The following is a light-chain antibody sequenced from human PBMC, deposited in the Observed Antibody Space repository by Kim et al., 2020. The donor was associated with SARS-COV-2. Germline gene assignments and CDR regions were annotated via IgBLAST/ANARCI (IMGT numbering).Light chain of an antibody. CDR1: SLRSYY. V-gene: IGLV3-19*01. CDR2: GKN. Sequence: GQTVRITCQGDSLRSYYASWYQQKPGQAPVLVIYGKNNRPSGIPDRFSGSSSGNIASLTITGAQAEDEADYYCNSRDSSGNHLGVVFGGGTQLTVL. J-gene: IGLJ2*01. CDR3: NSRDSSGNHLGVV.